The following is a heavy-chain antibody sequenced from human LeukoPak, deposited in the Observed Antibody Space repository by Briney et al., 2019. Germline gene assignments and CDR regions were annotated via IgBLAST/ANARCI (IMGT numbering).Heavy chain of an antibody. CDR3: VKSDRPDYADFGLGS. J-gene: IGHJ5*02. CDR2: IDSDGITT. V-gene: IGHV3-74*01. D-gene: IGHD4-17*01. Sequence: GGSLTLSCAASGFTFSNYWMHWVRQVPGKGLVWVSRIDSDGITTSYADSVKGRFTISRDNAKNTLYLQMNSLRVEDTAVYYCVKSDRPDYADFGLGSWGQGTLVTVSS. CDR1: GFTFSNYW.